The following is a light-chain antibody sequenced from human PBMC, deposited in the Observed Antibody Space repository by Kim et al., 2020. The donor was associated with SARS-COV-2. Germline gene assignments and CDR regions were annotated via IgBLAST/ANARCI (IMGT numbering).Light chain of an antibody. CDR1: QRISSW. V-gene: IGKV1-12*01. CDR2: AAS. J-gene: IGKJ5*01. CDR3: QQTNTFPPT. Sequence: ASVGDRVTITCRASQRISSWLAWYQQKPGTAPKLLLYAASSLQSGVPSRFSGSGSGTDFTLTISSLQPEDFATYYCQQTNTFPPTFGQGTRLEIK.